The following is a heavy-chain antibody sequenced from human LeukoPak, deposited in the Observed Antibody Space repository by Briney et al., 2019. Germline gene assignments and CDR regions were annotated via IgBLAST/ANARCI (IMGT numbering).Heavy chain of an antibody. Sequence: PSETLSLTCTVSGASISRDYWTWIRQPPGKGLEWIGYIYNGGSTTYSPSLNSRVTISLDTSNNQVSLRLSSVTAADTAVYYCARDGYFPNWFDPWGQGTLVTVSS. V-gene: IGHV4-59*12. D-gene: IGHD3-9*01. J-gene: IGHJ5*02. CDR3: ARDGYFPNWFDP. CDR1: GASISRDY. CDR2: IYNGGST.